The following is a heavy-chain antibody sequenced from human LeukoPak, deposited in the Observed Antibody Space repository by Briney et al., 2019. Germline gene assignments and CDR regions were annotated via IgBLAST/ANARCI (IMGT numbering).Heavy chain of an antibody. CDR3: ARAPRD. V-gene: IGHV4-59*08. J-gene: IGHJ4*02. CDR1: GGSISSYY. Sequence: ETXXXTXTVSGGSISSYYWSWIRQPPGKGLEWIGYIYYSGSTNYNPSLESRVTISMDTSKNQFSLKLTSVTAADTAVYYCARAPRDWGQGTLVTVSS. CDR2: IYYSGST.